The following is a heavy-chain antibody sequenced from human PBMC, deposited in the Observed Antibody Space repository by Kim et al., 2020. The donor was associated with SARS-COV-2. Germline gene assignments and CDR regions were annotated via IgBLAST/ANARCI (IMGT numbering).Heavy chain of an antibody. Sequence: SETQSLTCTVSGDSISSYYWSWIRQPPGKGLDWIGYIYYSGSTNYNPSLKSRVTISIDTSKNQFSLKLSSVTAADTAVYYCAKSSYYYGSGSYSGWFDPWGQGTLVTVSS. CDR2: IYYSGST. CDR1: GDSISSYY. V-gene: IGHV4-59*01. J-gene: IGHJ5*02. D-gene: IGHD3-10*01. CDR3: AKSSYYYGSGSYSGWFDP.